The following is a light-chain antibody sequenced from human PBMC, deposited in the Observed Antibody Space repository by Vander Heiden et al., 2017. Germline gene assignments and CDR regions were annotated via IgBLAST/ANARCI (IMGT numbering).Light chain of an antibody. Sequence: QSMLTPPPSVSAAPGQKVTISCPGSSSNIRSNYVSWYQHLPGTAPRLLIYENNKRPSGIPDRFSDSKSGTSATLGITGLQTGDEADYYCGTWDDSLSVWVFGGGTKVTVL. CDR3: GTWDDSLSVWV. V-gene: IGLV1-51*02. CDR2: ENN. J-gene: IGLJ3*02. CDR1: SSNIRSNY.